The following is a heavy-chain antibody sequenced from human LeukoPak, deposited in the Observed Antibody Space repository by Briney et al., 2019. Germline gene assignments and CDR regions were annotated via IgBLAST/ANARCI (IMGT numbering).Heavy chain of an antibody. D-gene: IGHD5-12*01. CDR3: AREGSGYPY. Sequence: ASVNVSCKASGYTFTGYYMHWVRQAPGQGLEWMGWINPNSGGTNYAQKFQGRVTMTRDTSISTAYMEVSRLTSDDTAVFYCAREGSGYPYWGQGTLVTVCS. CDR1: GYTFTGYY. J-gene: IGHJ4*02. CDR2: INPNSGGT. V-gene: IGHV1-2*02.